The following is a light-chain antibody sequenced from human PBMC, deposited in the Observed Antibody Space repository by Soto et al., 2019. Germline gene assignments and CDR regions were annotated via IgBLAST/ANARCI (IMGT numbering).Light chain of an antibody. J-gene: IGKJ5*01. CDR2: DAS. CDR1: QSVSSY. CDR3: QQRSNWPPIT. Sequence: IVMTQSPATLSVSPGERATLSCRASQSVSSYLAWYQQKPGQAPRLLIYDASNRATGIPARFSGSGSGTDFTLTISSLEPEDFAVYYCQQRSNWPPITFGQGTRLAIK. V-gene: IGKV3-11*01.